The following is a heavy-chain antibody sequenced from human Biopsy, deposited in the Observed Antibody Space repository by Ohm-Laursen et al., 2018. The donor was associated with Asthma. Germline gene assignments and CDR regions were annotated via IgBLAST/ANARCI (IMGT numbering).Heavy chain of an antibody. CDR3: TTGFWWTFDY. CDR1: GFTFSNAW. D-gene: IGHD3-16*01. V-gene: IGHV3-15*01. Sequence: GSLRLFCTASGFTFSNAWMSWVRQAPGKGLEWVGRIKSKTDGGTTDYAAPVKGRFTISRDDSKNTLYLQMNSLKTEDTAVYYCTTGFWWTFDYWGQGTLVTVSS. J-gene: IGHJ4*02. CDR2: IKSKTDGGTT.